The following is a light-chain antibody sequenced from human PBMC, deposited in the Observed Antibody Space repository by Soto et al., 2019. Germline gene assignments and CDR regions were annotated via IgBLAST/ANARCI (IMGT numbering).Light chain of an antibody. V-gene: IGLV7-43*01. CDR3: LLYHGAAQA. CDR2: STY. J-gene: IGLJ3*02. Sequence: QAVVTQEPSLTVAPGGTVTLTCASSTGAVTSDYYPNWLQQKPGQAPRSLIHSTYARHFWTPARFSGSLLGGKAALTVSGVQPEDESDYYCLLYHGAAQAFGGGTKLTVL. CDR1: TGAVTSDYY.